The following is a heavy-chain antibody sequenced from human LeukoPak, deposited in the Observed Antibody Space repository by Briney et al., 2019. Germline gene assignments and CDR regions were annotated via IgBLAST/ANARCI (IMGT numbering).Heavy chain of an antibody. CDR2: ISAYNGNT. Sequence: ASVKVSCKASGYTFTSYGISWVRQAPGQGLEWMGWISAYNGNTNYAQKFQGRVTITADESTSTAYMELSSLRSEDTAVYYCARDGYSAHDGLWGQGTLVTVSS. CDR3: ARDGYSAHDGL. J-gene: IGHJ4*02. D-gene: IGHD5-12*01. V-gene: IGHV1-18*01. CDR1: GYTFTSYG.